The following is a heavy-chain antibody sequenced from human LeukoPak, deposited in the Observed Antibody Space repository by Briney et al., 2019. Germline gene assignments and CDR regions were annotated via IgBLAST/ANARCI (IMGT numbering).Heavy chain of an antibody. V-gene: IGHV4-39*07. CDR1: GGSISSSSYY. CDR3: ARRYSSSWADFDY. CDR2: IYYSGST. J-gene: IGHJ4*02. Sequence: SETLSLTCTVSGGSISSSSYYWGWIRQPPGKGLEWIGSIYYSGSTYYNPSLKSRVTISVDTSKNQFSLKLSSVTAADTAVYYCARRYSSSWADFDYWGQGTLVTVSS. D-gene: IGHD6-13*01.